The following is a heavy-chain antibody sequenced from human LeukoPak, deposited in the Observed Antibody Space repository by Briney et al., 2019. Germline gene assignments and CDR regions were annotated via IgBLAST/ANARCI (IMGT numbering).Heavy chain of an antibody. CDR1: GFTFSSYS. Sequence: PGGSLRLSCAASGFTFSSYSMNWVRQAPWKGLEWVSSVSSSSSYIYYADSVKGRFTISRDNAKNSLYLQMNSLRAEDTAVYYCARDPAGYSDNWFDPWGQGTLVTVSS. CDR3: ARDPAGYSDNWFDP. D-gene: IGHD4-11*01. CDR2: VSSSSSYI. V-gene: IGHV3-21*01. J-gene: IGHJ5*02.